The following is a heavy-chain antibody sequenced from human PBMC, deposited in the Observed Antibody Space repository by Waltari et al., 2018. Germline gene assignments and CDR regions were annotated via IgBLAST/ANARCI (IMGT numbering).Heavy chain of an antibody. CDR2: IDASGTR. Sequence: QVQLQESGPGLVKPSGTLSLTCIVSGDSIDTYYWTWIRQSAETGLEWIGRIDASGTRNYNPSLKSRVTMSVDTSKNQFFLNLQSVTAADTAVYYGARGWWSADYTGDACDVWGQGTAVTVSS. J-gene: IGHJ3*01. V-gene: IGHV4-4*07. D-gene: IGHD3-3*01. CDR1: GDSIDTYY. CDR3: ARGWWSADYTGDACDV.